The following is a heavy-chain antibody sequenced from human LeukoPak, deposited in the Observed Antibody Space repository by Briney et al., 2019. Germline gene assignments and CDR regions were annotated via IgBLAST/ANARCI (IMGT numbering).Heavy chain of an antibody. Sequence: GGSLRLSCAASGFTFSSYGMHWVRQAPGKGLEWVAVIWYDGSNKYYADSVKGRFTISRDNSKDTLYLQMNSLRAEDTAVYYCASVRGPTTVGEIAIWGQGTLVTVSS. J-gene: IGHJ4*02. CDR1: GFTFSSYG. D-gene: IGHD4-23*01. CDR2: IWYDGSNK. CDR3: ASVRGPTTVGEIAI. V-gene: IGHV3-33*01.